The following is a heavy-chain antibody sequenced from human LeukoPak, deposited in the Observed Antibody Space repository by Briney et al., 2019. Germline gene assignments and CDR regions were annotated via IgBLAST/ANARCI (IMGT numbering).Heavy chain of an antibody. CDR3: ARNWELLLFPFDY. J-gene: IGHJ4*02. Sequence: ASVKVSCKASGYTFTSYDINWVRQATGQGLEWMGWMNPNSGNTGYAQKLQGRVTMTTDTSTSTAYMELRSLRSDDTAVYYCARNWELLLFPFDYWGQGTLVTVSS. D-gene: IGHD1-26*01. CDR1: GYTFTSYD. CDR2: MNPNSGNT. V-gene: IGHV1-8*01.